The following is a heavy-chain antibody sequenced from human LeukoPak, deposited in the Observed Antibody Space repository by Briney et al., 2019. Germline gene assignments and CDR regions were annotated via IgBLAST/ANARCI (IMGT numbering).Heavy chain of an antibody. J-gene: IGHJ4*02. CDR2: IYYSGST. D-gene: IGHD4-23*01. V-gene: IGHV4-61*01. CDR1: GVSISTGIYY. CDR3: ARDIAYGANSLDY. Sequence: PSETLSLTCTVYGVSISTGIYYWNWLRQPPEKRPEWIGYIYYSGSTNYNPSLKSRVTISVDTSKNQFSLKLSSVTAADTAVYYCARDIAYGANSLDYWGQGTLVTVSS.